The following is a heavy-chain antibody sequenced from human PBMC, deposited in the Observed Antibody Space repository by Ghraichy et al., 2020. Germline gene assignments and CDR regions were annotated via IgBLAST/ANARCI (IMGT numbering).Heavy chain of an antibody. J-gene: IGHJ6*03. V-gene: IGHV4-59*01. D-gene: IGHD3-3*01. CDR3: ARAQFTIFGVAVTYMDV. CDR1: GGSISSYY. CDR2: IYYSGST. Sequence: ETLSLTCTVSGGSISSYYWSWIRQPPGKGLEWIGYIYYSGSTNYNPSLKSRVTISVDTSKNQFSLKLSSVTAADTAVYYCARAQFTIFGVAVTYMDVWGKGTTVTVSS.